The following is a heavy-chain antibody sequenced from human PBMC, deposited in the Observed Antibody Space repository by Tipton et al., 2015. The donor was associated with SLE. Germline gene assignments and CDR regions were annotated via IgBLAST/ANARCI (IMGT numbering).Heavy chain of an antibody. CDR2: INHSGST. V-gene: IGHV4-34*01. J-gene: IGHJ4*02. D-gene: IGHD3-16*01. Sequence: GLVKPSETLSLTCAVYGGSFSGYYWSWIRQPSGKGLEWIGEINHSGSTNYNPSLKSRVTISVDTSKNQFSLKLSSVTAADTAVYYCARGGPGGSFDYWGQGTLVTVSS. CDR3: ARGGPGGSFDY. CDR1: GGSFSGYY.